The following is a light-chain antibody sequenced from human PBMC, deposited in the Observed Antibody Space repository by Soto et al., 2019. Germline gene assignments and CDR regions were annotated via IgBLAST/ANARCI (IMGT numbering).Light chain of an antibody. CDR3: MQGSHWPPRYT. Sequence: DVVMTQSPLSLPVTLGQPASISCRSSQSLVYGDANSFFNWFHQRPGQPPRRLIYQVSRFSGSGSATDFTLRISRVEAEDVGVYYCMQGSHWPPRYTFGQGTKLEIK. J-gene: IGKJ2*01. CDR2: QVS. V-gene: IGKV2-30*01. CDR1: QSLVYGDANSF.